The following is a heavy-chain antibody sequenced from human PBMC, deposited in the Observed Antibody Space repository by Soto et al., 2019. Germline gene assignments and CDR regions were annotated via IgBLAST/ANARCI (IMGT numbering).Heavy chain of an antibody. D-gene: IGHD2-15*01. CDR2: INPSGGST. V-gene: IGHV1-46*01. J-gene: IGHJ2*01. CDR3: ARAGGRYCSGGSCYLNLSVYFDL. Sequence: RASVKVSCKASGYTFTSYYMHWVRQAPGQGLEWMGIINPSGGSTSYAQKFQGRVTMTRDTSTSTVYMELSSLRSEVTAVYYCARAGGRYCSGGSCYLNLSVYFDLWGRGTLVTVSS. CDR1: GYTFTSYY.